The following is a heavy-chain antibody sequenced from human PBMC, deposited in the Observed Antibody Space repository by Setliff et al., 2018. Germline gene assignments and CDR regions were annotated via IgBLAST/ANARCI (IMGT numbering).Heavy chain of an antibody. CDR1: GDSMSSYY. D-gene: IGHD2-2*01. CDR3: ARGYCNSVGCFFAGWFDP. CDR2: VHYSGDT. V-gene: IGHV4-59*12. J-gene: IGHJ5*02. Sequence: SETLSLTCTVSGDSMSSYYWSWIRQSPGKGLEWIGYVHYSGDTNYSPSLKSRVTISVDTSKNQFSLKLSSVTAADTAVYYCARGYCNSVGCFFAGWFDPWGQG.